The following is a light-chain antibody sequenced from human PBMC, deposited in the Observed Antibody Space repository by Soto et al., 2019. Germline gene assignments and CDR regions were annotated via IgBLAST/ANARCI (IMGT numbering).Light chain of an antibody. CDR1: QSVLYNSNNKNY. CDR3: QQYESTPPT. Sequence: DIMMTQSPDSLAVSLGERATINCKSSQSVLYNSNNKNYLAWYQQRPGQPPKLLIYWASTRESGVPDRFSGSGSGTDFTLTITSLQAEDVAVYYCQQYESTPPTFGQGTKLEIK. V-gene: IGKV4-1*01. CDR2: WAS. J-gene: IGKJ2*01.